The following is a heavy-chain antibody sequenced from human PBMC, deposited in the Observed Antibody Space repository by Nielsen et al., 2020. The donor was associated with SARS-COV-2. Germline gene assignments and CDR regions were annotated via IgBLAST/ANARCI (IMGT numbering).Heavy chain of an antibody. Sequence: WIRQPPGKGLEWIGSIYYSGSTYYNPSLKSRVTISVDTSKNQFSLKLSSVTAADTAVYYCARRGYSYDFDYWGQGTLVTVSS. CDR2: IYYSGST. D-gene: IGHD5-18*01. J-gene: IGHJ4*02. V-gene: IGHV4-39*01. CDR3: ARRGYSYDFDY.